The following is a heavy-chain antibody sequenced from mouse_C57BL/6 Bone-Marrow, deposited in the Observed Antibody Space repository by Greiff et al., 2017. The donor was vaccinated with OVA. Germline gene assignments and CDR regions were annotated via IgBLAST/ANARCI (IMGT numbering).Heavy chain of an antibody. CDR1: GYTFTSYG. D-gene: IGHD2-1*01. CDR2: IYPRSGNT. Sequence: QVQLQQSGAELARPGASVKLSCKASGYTFTSYGISWVKQRTGQGLEWIGEIYPRSGNTHYNEKFKGKATLTADKSSSTAYMELRSLTSEDSAVYFCARGGYYGLAYWGQGTLVTVSA. J-gene: IGHJ3*01. CDR3: ARGGYYGLAY. V-gene: IGHV1-81*01.